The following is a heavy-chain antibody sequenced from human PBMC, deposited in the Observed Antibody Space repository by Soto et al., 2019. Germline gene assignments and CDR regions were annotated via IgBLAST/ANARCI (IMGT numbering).Heavy chain of an antibody. V-gene: IGHV4-31*03. CDR1: GGSITSGGHY. J-gene: IGHJ5*02. CDR3: ARSIDP. Sequence: QVQLQEPRPGLVKPSQTLSLNCTVSGGSITSGGHYWSWIRQHPGKGLEWIGYIYYSGSTYYNPSLKSRFTISVDTSKNQFSLKLSSVTAADTAVYYCARSIDPWGQGTLVTVSS. CDR2: IYYSGST.